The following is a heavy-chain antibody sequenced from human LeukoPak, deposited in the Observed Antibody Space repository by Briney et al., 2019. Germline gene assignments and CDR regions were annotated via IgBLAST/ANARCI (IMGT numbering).Heavy chain of an antibody. CDR2: ITSGSNNI. J-gene: IGHJ4*02. CDR1: GFPFSSYE. D-gene: IGHD6-6*01. Sequence: GGSLRLSCAASGFPFSSYEMNWVRQAPGKGLEWVSSITSGSNNIFYAASVRGRFTISRDNAKNSLFLQMNSLRVEDTAVYYCAGGGIAARFAYWGQGALVTVSS. CDR3: AGGGIAARFAY. V-gene: IGHV3-48*03.